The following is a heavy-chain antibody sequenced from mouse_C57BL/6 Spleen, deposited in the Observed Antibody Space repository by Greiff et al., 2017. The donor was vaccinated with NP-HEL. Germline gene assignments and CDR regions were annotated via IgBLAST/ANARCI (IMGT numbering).Heavy chain of an antibody. Sequence: QVQLKQSGAELVRPGTSVKVSCKASGYAFTNYLIEWVKQRPGQGLEWIGVINPGSGGTNYNEKFKGKATLTADKSSSTAYMQLSSLTSEDSAVYFCASGHYYGSSWAMDYWGQGTSVTVSS. CDR1: GYAFTNYL. CDR3: ASGHYYGSSWAMDY. V-gene: IGHV1-54*01. CDR2: INPGSGGT. D-gene: IGHD1-1*01. J-gene: IGHJ4*01.